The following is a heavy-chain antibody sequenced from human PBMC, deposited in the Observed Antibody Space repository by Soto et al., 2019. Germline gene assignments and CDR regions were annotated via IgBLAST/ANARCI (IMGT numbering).Heavy chain of an antibody. CDR2: ISYYGST. Sequence: PSETLSLTCTVSGDSISSSIYYWGWIRQPPGKGLEWIGTISYYGSTYYNPSLKSRVTISVDTSKNQFSLKLSSVTAADTAVYYCAKGHDSTYWEGYWGQGTLVTVSS. V-gene: IGHV4-39*01. D-gene: IGHD2-8*02. CDR1: GDSISSSIYY. CDR3: AKGHDSTYWEGY. J-gene: IGHJ4*02.